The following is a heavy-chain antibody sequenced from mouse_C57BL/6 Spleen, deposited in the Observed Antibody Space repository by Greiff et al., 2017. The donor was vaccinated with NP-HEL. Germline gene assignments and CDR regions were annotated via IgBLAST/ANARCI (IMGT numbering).Heavy chain of an antibody. CDR2: INPNNGGT. D-gene: IGHD2-4*01. V-gene: IGHV1-26*01. Sequence: EVQLQQSGPELVKPGASVKISCKASGYTFTDYYMNWVKQSHGKSLEWIGDINPNNGGTSYNQKFKGKATLTVDKSSSTAYMELRSLTSEDSAVYYCARRAPEGNYDYDGGAWFAYWGQGTLVTVSA. J-gene: IGHJ3*01. CDR1: GYTFTDYY. CDR3: ARRAPEGNYDYDGGAWFAY.